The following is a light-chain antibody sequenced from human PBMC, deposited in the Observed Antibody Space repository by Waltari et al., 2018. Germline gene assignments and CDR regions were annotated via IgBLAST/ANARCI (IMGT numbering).Light chain of an antibody. Sequence: QSALTQPRSVSGSPGQSVTISCTGSSSDVGAYDRVSWYQHHAAGVPRLIIFDVHKRPSGVPDRFTGSKAGNTAFLTISGLQAEDEADYHCCTYAGSSTYAFGTGTTVSVL. CDR1: SSDVGAYDR. J-gene: IGLJ1*01. V-gene: IGLV2-11*01. CDR2: DVH. CDR3: CTYAGSSTYA.